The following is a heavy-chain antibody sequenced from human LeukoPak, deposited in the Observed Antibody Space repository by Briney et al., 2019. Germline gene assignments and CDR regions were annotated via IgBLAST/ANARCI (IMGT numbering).Heavy chain of an antibody. CDR2: ISAYNGIT. V-gene: IGHV1-18*01. J-gene: IGHJ4*02. CDR1: GYTFTSYG. CDR3: VRDERDRGFDI. D-gene: IGHD6-25*01. Sequence: ASVKVSCKAYGYTFTSYGINWVRQAPGQGLEWMGWISAYNGITNYAQKLRGRVTMTTDTSTTTAYMDLRSLRSDDTAVYYCVRDERDRGFDIWGQGTLVTVSS.